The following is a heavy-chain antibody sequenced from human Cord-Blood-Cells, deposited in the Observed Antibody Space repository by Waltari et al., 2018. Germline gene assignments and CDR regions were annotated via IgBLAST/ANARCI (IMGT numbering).Heavy chain of an antibody. D-gene: IGHD3-10*01. V-gene: IGHV3-43*02. Sequence: EVQLVESGGGVVQPGGSLRLSCAASGFTFDDCAMHWVRQAPVKGLEWVSLISGDGGSTYYADSVKGRFTISRDNSKNSLYLQMNSLRTEDTALYYCAILRITMVRGVIYGMDVWGQGTTVTVSS. CDR3: AILRITMVRGVIYGMDV. CDR2: ISGDGGST. J-gene: IGHJ6*02. CDR1: GFTFDDCA.